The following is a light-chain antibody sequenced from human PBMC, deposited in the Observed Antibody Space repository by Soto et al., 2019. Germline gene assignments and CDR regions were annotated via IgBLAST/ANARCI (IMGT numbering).Light chain of an antibody. CDR2: GAS. J-gene: IGKJ3*01. Sequence: EIVMTQSPATLSVSPGERATLSCRASQSVSSNLAWYQQKPGQAPRLLIYGASTRAPGIPARFSGSGSGTEFTLTSSRLQSEDFAVYYCQQYNSWPSFGPGTKVDIK. CDR1: QSVSSN. V-gene: IGKV3-15*01. CDR3: QQYNSWPS.